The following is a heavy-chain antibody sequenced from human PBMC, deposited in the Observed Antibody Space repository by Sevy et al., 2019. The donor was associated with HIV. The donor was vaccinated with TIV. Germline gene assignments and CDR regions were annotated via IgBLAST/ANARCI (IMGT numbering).Heavy chain of an antibody. CDR3: ARDSGNYHAFDL. J-gene: IGHJ3*01. CDR2: IGSDGETT. Sequence: GGSLRLSCAASGFPFSSYSFYWVRQAPGKGLEYVSAIGSDGETTLYASSVKGRFTISRDNSKNTVFLQMGRLRSEDMGVYYCARDSGNYHAFDLWGRGTMVTVSS. CDR1: GFPFSSYS. D-gene: IGHD1-26*01. V-gene: IGHV3-64*01.